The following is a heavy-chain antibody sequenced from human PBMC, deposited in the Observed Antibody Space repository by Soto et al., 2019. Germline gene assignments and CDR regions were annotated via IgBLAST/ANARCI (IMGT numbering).Heavy chain of an antibody. CDR3: GRVRRSDPYDY. D-gene: IGHD2-15*01. J-gene: IGHJ4*02. Sequence: EVQLVESGGGLVQPGGSLRLSCAASGFSFSSYWMSWVRQAPGQGLEWVANIKQDGSEKQYVDFVKGRFTISRDNDKNSLYLQMNSLRDEDTAVYYCGRVRRSDPYDYWGQGTLVTVSS. CDR2: IKQDGSEK. CDR1: GFSFSSYW. V-gene: IGHV3-7*01.